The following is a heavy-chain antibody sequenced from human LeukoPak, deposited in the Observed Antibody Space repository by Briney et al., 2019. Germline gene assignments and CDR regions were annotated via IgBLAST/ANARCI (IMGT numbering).Heavy chain of an antibody. D-gene: IGHD3-10*01. J-gene: IGHJ6*03. V-gene: IGHV1-69*05. CDR1: GGTFSSYA. Sequence: SVKVSCKASGGTFSSYAIGWVRQAPGQGLEWMGGIIPIFGTANYAQKFQGRVTITTDESTSTAYMELSSLRSEDTAVYYCARVRTNGGYYYMDVWGKGTTVTVSS. CDR2: IIPIFGTA. CDR3: ARVRTNGGYYYMDV.